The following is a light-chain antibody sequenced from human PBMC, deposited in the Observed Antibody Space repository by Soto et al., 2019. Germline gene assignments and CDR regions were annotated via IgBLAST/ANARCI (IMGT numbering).Light chain of an antibody. J-gene: IGKJ2*02. CDR2: DLS. Sequence: EIVLTQSPGTLSLSPGESATLSCRASQSVSSTYLAWYQQKPGQAHRLRIYDLSRRTTGIPYRFSVSWSGTDFPPTISRLAPEDFAVYYCQQYGSSPRTFGQGTKLEI. CDR1: QSVSSTY. CDR3: QQYGSSPRT. V-gene: IGKV3-20*01.